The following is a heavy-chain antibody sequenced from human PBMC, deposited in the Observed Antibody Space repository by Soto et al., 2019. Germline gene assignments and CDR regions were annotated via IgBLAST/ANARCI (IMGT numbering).Heavy chain of an antibody. CDR1: GGSFSGYY. CDR2: INHSGST. CDR3: ARGPLGYCSSTSCYDRYYYYYMDV. D-gene: IGHD2-2*01. V-gene: IGHV4-34*01. Sequence: SETLSLTCAVYGGSFSGYYWSWIRQPPGKGLEWIGEINHSGSTNYNPSLKSRVTISVDTSKNQFSLKLSSVTAADTAVYYCARGPLGYCSSTSCYDRYYYYYMDVWGKGTTVTVSS. J-gene: IGHJ6*03.